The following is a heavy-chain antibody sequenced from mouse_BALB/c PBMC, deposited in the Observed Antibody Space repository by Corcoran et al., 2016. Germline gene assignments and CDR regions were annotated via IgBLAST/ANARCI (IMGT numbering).Heavy chain of an antibody. D-gene: IGHD4-1*01. CDR3: ARLGREAY. Sequence: QVTLKDSGPGILQPSQTLSLTCSFSGFSLSTSGMGVSWIRQPSGKGLEWLAHIYWDDDKRYNPSLKSRLASSKDTSRNQVFLKITSVDTADTATYYCARLGREAYGGQGTLVTVSA. J-gene: IGHJ3*01. CDR2: IYWDDDK. CDR1: GFSLSTSGMG. V-gene: IGHV8-12*01.